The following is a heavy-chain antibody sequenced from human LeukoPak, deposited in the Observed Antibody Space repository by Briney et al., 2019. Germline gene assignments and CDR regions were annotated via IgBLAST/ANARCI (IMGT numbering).Heavy chain of an antibody. Sequence: GGSLRLSCAASGFTFSGSAMHWVRQAPGKGLEWVAFIRYDGSNKYYADSVKGRFTISRDNSKNTLYLQMNSLRAEDTAVYYCARNPGYCSGGSCYIQTYYYYYMDVWGKGTTVTISS. J-gene: IGHJ6*03. V-gene: IGHV3-30*04. CDR3: ARNPGYCSGGSCYIQTYYYYYMDV. D-gene: IGHD2-15*01. CDR2: IRYDGSNK. CDR1: GFTFSGSA.